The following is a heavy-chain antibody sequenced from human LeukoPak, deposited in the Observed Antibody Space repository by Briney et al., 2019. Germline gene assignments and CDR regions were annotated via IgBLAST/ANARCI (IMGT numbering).Heavy chain of an antibody. D-gene: IGHD6-13*01. J-gene: IGHJ4*02. CDR3: ARGSSSWSSPFDY. V-gene: IGHV3-48*01. CDR2: ISSSSSNI. CDR1: GFALNFNS. Sequence: GALRLSCATSGFALNFNSMNWVRQAPGKGLEWVSYISSSSSNIYYADSVKGRFTISRDNAQNSLYLQMNSLRAEDTAVYFCARGSSSWSSPFDYWGQGTLVTVSS.